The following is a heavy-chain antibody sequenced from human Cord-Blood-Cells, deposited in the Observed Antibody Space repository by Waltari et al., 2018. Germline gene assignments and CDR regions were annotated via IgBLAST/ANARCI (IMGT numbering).Heavy chain of an antibody. CDR3: AALGRSGSRDY. CDR1: GGVFSSYA. Sequence: QVQLVQSGAEVKKPGSSVKVPCKAFGGVFSSYAISWVRQAHGQGLEWMGGIIPIFGTANYAQKFQGRVTITADESTSTAYMELSSLRSEDTAVYYCAALGRSGSRDYWGQGTLVTVSS. V-gene: IGHV1-69*01. J-gene: IGHJ4*02. CDR2: IIPIFGTA. D-gene: IGHD3-10*01.